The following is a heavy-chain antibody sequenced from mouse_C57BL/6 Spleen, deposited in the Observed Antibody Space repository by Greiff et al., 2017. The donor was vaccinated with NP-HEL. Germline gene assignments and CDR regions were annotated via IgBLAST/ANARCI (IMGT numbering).Heavy chain of an antibody. Sequence: VQLKESGGDLVKPGGSLKLSCAASGFTFSSYGMSWVRQTPDKRLEWVATISSGGSYTYYPDSVKGRVTISRDNAKNTLYLQRSSLKSEDTAMYYCAREVGNYFDYWGQGTTLTVSS. J-gene: IGHJ2*01. CDR3: AREVGNYFDY. D-gene: IGHD1-3*01. CDR2: ISSGGSYT. V-gene: IGHV5-6*01. CDR1: GFTFSSYG.